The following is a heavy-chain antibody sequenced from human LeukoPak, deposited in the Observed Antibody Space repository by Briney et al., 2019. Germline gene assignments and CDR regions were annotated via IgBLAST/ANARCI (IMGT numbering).Heavy chain of an antibody. CDR1: GFTFSSYA. CDR3: ARDEGGPIGY. Sequence: PGRSLRLSCAASGFTFSSYAMHWVRQAPCKGLEWVAVISYDGSNKYYADSVKGRFTISRDNSKNTLYLQMNSLRAEDTAVYYCARDEGGPIGYWGQGTLVTVSS. V-gene: IGHV3-30-3*01. CDR2: ISYDGSNK. J-gene: IGHJ4*02.